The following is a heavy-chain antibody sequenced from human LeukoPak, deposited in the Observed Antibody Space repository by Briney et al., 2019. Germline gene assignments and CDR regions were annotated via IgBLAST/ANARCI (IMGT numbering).Heavy chain of an antibody. CDR2: IYYSGST. V-gene: IGHV4-39*07. J-gene: IGHJ5*02. Sequence: SETLSLTCTVSGGSISSSSYYWGWIRQPPGKGLEWIWSIYYSGSTYYNPSLKSRVTISVDTSKNQFSLKLSSVTAADTAVYYCAREGITMVRGVGNWFDPWGQGTLVTVSS. CDR3: AREGITMVRGVGNWFDP. D-gene: IGHD3-10*01. CDR1: GGSISSSSYY.